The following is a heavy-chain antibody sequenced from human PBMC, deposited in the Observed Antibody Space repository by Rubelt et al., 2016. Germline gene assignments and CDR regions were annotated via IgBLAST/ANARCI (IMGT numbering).Heavy chain of an antibody. D-gene: IGHD4-17*01. Sequence: QLQLQESGPGLVKPSETLSLTCTVSGGSISSRSYYWVWIRQPPGKGLEWIGSLSYSGSTHYNPSLKSRVTISRATSKNQFFLKLSSVTAADTAVYYCASRTNDYGDYVAFDIWGQGTVVTVSS. CDR1: GGSISSRSYY. V-gene: IGHV4-39*01. CDR2: LSYSGST. J-gene: IGHJ3*02. CDR3: ASRTNDYGDYVAFDI.